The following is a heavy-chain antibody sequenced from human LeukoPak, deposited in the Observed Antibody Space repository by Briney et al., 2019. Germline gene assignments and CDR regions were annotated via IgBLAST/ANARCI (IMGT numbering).Heavy chain of an antibody. D-gene: IGHD3-3*01. V-gene: IGHV4-30-2*01. CDR1: GGSISSGGYS. J-gene: IGHJ3*01. Sequence: SETLSLTCTVSGGSISSGGYSWNWIRQPPGKGLEWITFIYQSGNTYYNPSLQTRVTISVDRSNNQFSLKLSSVTVADTAVYYCARHKTVTYDVFDLWGRGTMVTVSS. CDR3: ARHKTVTYDVFDL. CDR2: IYQSGNT.